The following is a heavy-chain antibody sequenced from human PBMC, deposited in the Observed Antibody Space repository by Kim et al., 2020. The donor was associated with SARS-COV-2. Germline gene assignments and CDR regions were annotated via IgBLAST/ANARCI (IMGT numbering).Heavy chain of an antibody. J-gene: IGHJ4*02. CDR3: ARGVAAAGWAFY. V-gene: IGHV4-4*02. Sequence: NYNPAHKSRVTISVDKSKNQFSLKLSSVTAADTAVYYCARGVAAAGWAFYWGQGTLVTVSS. D-gene: IGHD6-13*01.